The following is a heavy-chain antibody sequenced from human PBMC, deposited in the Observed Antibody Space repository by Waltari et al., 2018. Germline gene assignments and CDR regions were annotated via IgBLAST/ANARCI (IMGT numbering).Heavy chain of an antibody. CDR1: GDSISSGGYY. D-gene: IGHD1-26*01. CDR3: ARGILGATTSAYYYHGLDV. J-gene: IGHJ6*02. V-gene: IGHV4-31*03. CDR2: IFHSGST. Sequence: QVQLQESGPGLVKPSQTLSLTCTVSGDSISSGGYYWSWIRQHPGKGLEWIGNIFHSGSTPDNPSLKSRMTIAADTSKNQFALKLRSVTAADTAVYYCARGILGATTSAYYYHGLDVWGQGTTVTVSS.